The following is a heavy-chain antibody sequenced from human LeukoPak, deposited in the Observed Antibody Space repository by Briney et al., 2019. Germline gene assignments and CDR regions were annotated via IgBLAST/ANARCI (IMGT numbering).Heavy chain of an antibody. CDR3: ARDGNIVVVPAAIYPYYMDV. CDR2: ISSSSSTI. Sequence: GGSLRLSCAASGSTFSSYSMNWVRQAPGKGLEWVSYISSSSSTIYYADSVKGRFTISRDNAKNSLYLQMNSLRAEDTAVYYCARDGNIVVVPAAIYPYYMDVWGKGTTVTVSS. J-gene: IGHJ6*03. V-gene: IGHV3-48*04. D-gene: IGHD2-2*02. CDR1: GSTFSSYS.